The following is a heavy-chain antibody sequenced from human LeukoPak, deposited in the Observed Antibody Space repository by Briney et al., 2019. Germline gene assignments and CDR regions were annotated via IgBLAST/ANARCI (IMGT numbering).Heavy chain of an antibody. V-gene: IGHV4-39*07. J-gene: IGHJ3*02. Sequence: SETLSLTCTVSGGSISSSSYYWGWIRQPPGKGLEWIGSIYRSGSTYYHPSLKSRVTIGVETSKDQFSLKLSSVTAADKAVYYCARSCRILDIVATIRARLGGNGFDIWGQGTMVTVSS. CDR3: ARSCRILDIVATIRARLGGNGFDI. D-gene: IGHD5-12*01. CDR2: IYRSGST. CDR1: GGSISSSSYY.